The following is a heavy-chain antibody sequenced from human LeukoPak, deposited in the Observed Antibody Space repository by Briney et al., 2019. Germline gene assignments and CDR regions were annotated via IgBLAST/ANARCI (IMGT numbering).Heavy chain of an antibody. CDR2: MNTNSGNT. Sequence: ASVKVSCKASGYTFTSYDINWVRQAPGQGVEWMGWMNTNSGNTDYAQKFQGRVSITWNTSISTAYMDLSILESEDTAVYYYSKIRAAARPTPNPILFDHWGQGTLVTVSS. D-gene: IGHD6-6*01. CDR1: GYTFTSYD. V-gene: IGHV1-8*01. CDR3: SKIRAAARPTPNPILFDH. J-gene: IGHJ5*02.